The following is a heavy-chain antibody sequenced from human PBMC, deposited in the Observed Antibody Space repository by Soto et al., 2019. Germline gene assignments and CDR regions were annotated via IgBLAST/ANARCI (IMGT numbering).Heavy chain of an antibody. CDR2: LSSDGGDK. J-gene: IGHJ4*02. CDR3: AKDNDVGAAGYHFDY. V-gene: IGHV3-30-3*01. D-gene: IGHD6-13*01. Sequence: QVQLVESGGGVVQPGRSLRLSCAASGFTFRSYAMHWVRQAPGKGLEWVAVLSSDGGDKYYTDSVKGRFTISRDNSKNTLYLQLNSLRAEDTAVYYCAKDNDVGAAGYHFDYWGQGNLVTVSS. CDR1: GFTFRSYA.